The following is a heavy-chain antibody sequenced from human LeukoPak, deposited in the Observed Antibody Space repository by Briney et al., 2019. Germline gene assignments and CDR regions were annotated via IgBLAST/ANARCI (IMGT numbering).Heavy chain of an antibody. V-gene: IGHV3-7*03. CDR2: INSDGSEG. D-gene: IGHD6-6*01. CDR1: GFTFSGFW. CDR3: ARSSYSSSSSV. Sequence: GGSLRLSCAVSGFTFSGFWMSWSRQAPGKGLEWVASINSDGSEGYYADVVKGRFIISRDNAKNSLYLQINSLRAEDTAVYYCARSSYSSSSSVWGQGTMVTVSS. J-gene: IGHJ3*01.